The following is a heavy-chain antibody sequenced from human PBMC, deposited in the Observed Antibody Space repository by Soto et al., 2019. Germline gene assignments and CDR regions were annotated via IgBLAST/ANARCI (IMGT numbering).Heavy chain of an antibody. CDR1: GFTFSSYW. Sequence: EVQLVESGGGSVQPGGSLRLSCAASGFTFSSYWMHWVRQAPGKGLVWVSRINRDGSSTNYADSVKGRFTISRDNAKNTVYLQMNTLRVEDAAVYYCARGHSGGYYLDDYWGQGTLVTVSS. V-gene: IGHV3-74*01. J-gene: IGHJ4*02. CDR3: ARGHSGGYYLDDY. CDR2: INRDGSST. D-gene: IGHD1-26*01.